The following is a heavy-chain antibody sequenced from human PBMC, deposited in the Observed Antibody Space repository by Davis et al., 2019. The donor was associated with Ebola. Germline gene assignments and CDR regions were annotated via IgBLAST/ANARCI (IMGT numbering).Heavy chain of an antibody. D-gene: IGHD2-2*01. CDR1: GFTFSSYS. CDR3: ARPLSPQQLTPDYYYGMDV. V-gene: IGHV3-48*02. Sequence: GESLKISCAASGFTFSSYSMNWVRQAPGKGLEWVSYISSSSSTIYYADSVKGRFTISRDNAKNSLYLQMNSLRDEDTAVYYCARPLSPQQLTPDYYYGMDVWGQGTVVTVSS. J-gene: IGHJ6*02. CDR2: ISSSSSTI.